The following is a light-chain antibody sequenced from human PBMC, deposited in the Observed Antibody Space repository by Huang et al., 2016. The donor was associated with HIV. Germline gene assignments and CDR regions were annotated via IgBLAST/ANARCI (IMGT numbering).Light chain of an antibody. J-gene: IGKJ2*01. CDR2: GAS. CDR3: QHYRSSPPMYT. V-gene: IGKV3-20*01. CDR1: QSVSSTS. Sequence: EIVLTQSPGTLSLSPGQRATLSCRASQSVSSTSFLAWYQQRPGQAPRLLIYGASTRATCIPDRFSGSGSGTDFTLTISRLEPEDFAVYYCQHYRSSPPMYTFGQGTKLEI.